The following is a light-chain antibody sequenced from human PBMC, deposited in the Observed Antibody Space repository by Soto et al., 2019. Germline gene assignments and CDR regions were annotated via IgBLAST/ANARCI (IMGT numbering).Light chain of an antibody. CDR1: QSVSSNN. J-gene: IGKJ5*01. Sequence: IVLTRSPGTLSLSPGEIGTLSFRASQSVSSNNLAWYQQKPGQAPRLLIYGASSRATGIPDRFSGSGSGTDFTLTISRLEPEDFAAYYCQQYGSSPALTFGQGTRLEIK. V-gene: IGKV3-20*01. CDR2: GAS. CDR3: QQYGSSPALT.